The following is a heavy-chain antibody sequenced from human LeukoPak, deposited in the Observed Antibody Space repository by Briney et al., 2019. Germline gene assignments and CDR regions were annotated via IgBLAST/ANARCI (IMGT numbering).Heavy chain of an antibody. V-gene: IGHV1-2*02. J-gene: IGHJ5*02. CDR3: SRDLGYSSSWRSYWFDP. D-gene: IGHD6-13*01. Sequence: ASVKVSCKASGYTFTGYYMHWVRQAPGQGLEWMGWINPNSGGTNYAQKFQGRVTMTRETSISTAYMELSRLRSDDTAVYYCSRDLGYSSSWRSYWFDPWGQGTLVTVSS. CDR2: INPNSGGT. CDR1: GYTFTGYY.